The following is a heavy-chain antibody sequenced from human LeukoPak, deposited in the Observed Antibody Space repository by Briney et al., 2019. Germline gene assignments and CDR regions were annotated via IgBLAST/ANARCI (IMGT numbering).Heavy chain of an antibody. CDR2: INWNSGRI. CDR3: ANRDHHYYYYYMDV. CDR1: GFTFDDYA. D-gene: IGHD1-14*01. Sequence: ALRLSCAASGFTFDDYAMNWVRQAPGKGLEWVSGINWNSGRINYADSVKGRFTISRDNAKNSLYLQMNSLRAEDTAVYYCANRDHHYYYYYMDVWGKGTTVTVSS. V-gene: IGHV3-9*01. J-gene: IGHJ6*03.